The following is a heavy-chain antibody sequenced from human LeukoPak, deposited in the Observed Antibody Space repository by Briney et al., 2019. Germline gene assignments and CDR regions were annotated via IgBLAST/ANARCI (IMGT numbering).Heavy chain of an antibody. CDR2: IYTSGST. CDR3: ARGEYSYGLYYYYMDV. V-gene: IGHV4-4*07. Sequence: SETLSLTCTVSGYSISSGYYWSWIRQPGGKGLEWIGRIYTSGSTNYNPSLKSRVTMSVDTSKNQFSLKLSSVTAADTAVYYCARGEYSYGLYYYYMDVGGKGTTVTISS. CDR1: GYSISSGYY. J-gene: IGHJ6*03. D-gene: IGHD5-18*01.